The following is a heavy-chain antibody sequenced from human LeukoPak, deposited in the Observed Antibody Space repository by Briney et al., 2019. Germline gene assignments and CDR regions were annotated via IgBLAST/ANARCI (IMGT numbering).Heavy chain of an antibody. D-gene: IGHD3-16*01. J-gene: IGHJ6*02. CDR2: ISGISANT. CDR3: ATSWGPDTSAFRWGRDGMDV. V-gene: IGHV3-23*01. Sequence: GGSLRLSCEASGFAFSSYAMSWVRQAPGKGLEWVSGISGISANTYYADSVRGRFTISRDNSKNTLYLQMNSLRAEDTAVYYCATSWGPDTSAFRWGRDGMDVWGQGTTVIVS. CDR1: GFAFSSYA.